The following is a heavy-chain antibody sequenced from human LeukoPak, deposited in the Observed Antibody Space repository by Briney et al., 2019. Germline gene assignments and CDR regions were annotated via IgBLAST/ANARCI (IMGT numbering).Heavy chain of an antibody. J-gene: IGHJ6*03. CDR2: INPNSGGT. CDR3: ARTVGYYDFWSGYLPFNYYYYYMDV. D-gene: IGHD3-3*01. V-gene: IGHV1-2*02. CDR1: GYTFTGYY. Sequence: ASVKVSCKASGYTFTGYYMHWVRQAPGQGLEWMGWINPNSGGTNYAQKFQGRVTMTRDTSISTAYMELRSLRSDDTAVYYCARTVGYYDFWSGYLPFNYYYYYMDVWGKGTTVTVSS.